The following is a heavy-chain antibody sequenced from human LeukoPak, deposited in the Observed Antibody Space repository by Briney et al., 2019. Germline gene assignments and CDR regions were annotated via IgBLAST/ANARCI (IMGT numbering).Heavy chain of an antibody. Sequence: GGSLTLSCSASGFTFSSYVMHWVRQAPGKGLEYLSAISTTGGTTYYADSVKGRFTISRDNSKNTLYLQMNVLRAEDTAVYYCLKGWELRFDAFDIWGQGTMVTVSS. D-gene: IGHD1-26*01. CDR3: LKGWELRFDAFDI. CDR1: GFTFSSYV. J-gene: IGHJ3*02. V-gene: IGHV3-64D*08. CDR2: ISTTGGTT.